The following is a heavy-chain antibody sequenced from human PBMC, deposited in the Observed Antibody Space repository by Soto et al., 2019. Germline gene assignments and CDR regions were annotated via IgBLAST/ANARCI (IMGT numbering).Heavy chain of an antibody. CDR2: IYWDDDK. CDR3: ARDSSGYYGMDV. CDR1: GFSLSTRGMG. V-gene: IGHV2-5*02. D-gene: IGHD6-6*01. J-gene: IGHJ6*01. Sequence: QITLKESGPTLVKPTQTLTLTCTVSGFSLSTRGMGVGWIRQPPGKALEWLALIYWDDDKRYNPSLKSRLTLTKDTSKNQVVLTMTNVDPVDTGTYFCARDSSGYYGMDVWGQGPTVTVSS.